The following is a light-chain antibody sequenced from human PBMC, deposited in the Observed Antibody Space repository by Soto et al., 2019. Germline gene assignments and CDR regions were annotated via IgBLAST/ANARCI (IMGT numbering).Light chain of an antibody. V-gene: IGKV3-11*01. Sequence: EIVLTQSPATLSLSPGERATLSCRASQSVSTYLAWYQQKPGHAPSLLIYDASNRATGIPARFNGSGSGTDFSVPISSLEPEDFAVYYCLQRSSWPPYTFGQGTKLEIK. J-gene: IGKJ2*01. CDR1: QSVSTY. CDR3: LQRSSWPPYT. CDR2: DAS.